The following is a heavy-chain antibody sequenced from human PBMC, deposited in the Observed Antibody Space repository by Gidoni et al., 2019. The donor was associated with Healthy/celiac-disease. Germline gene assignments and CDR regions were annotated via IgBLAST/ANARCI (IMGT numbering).Heavy chain of an antibody. V-gene: IGHV4-38-2*02. CDR2: IYHSGST. D-gene: IGHD2-21*01. J-gene: IGHJ1*01. Sequence: QVQLQESGPGLVKPSETLSLTCPVSGYSISSGYYWGWIRQPPGKGLEWIGSIYHSGSTYYNPSLKSRVTISVDTSKNQFSLKLSSVTAADTAVYYCARGRGVLGDRYFQHWGQGTLVTVSS. CDR1: GYSISSGYY. CDR3: ARGRGVLGDRYFQH.